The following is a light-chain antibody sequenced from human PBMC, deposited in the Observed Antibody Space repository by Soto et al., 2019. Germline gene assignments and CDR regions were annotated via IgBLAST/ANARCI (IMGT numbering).Light chain of an antibody. Sequence: DIPLTQSPSFLSASVGDRVTITCRASQGISSYLAWYHQKPGKAPKLLIYAASTLQGGVPSRFSGSGSGTEFTLTISSLQPEDFATYYCQQLNTYPVTFGQGTRLEIK. V-gene: IGKV1-9*01. J-gene: IGKJ5*01. CDR2: AAS. CDR1: QGISSY. CDR3: QQLNTYPVT.